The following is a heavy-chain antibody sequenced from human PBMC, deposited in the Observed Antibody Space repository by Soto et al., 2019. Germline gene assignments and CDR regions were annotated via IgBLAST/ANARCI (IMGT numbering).Heavy chain of an antibody. J-gene: IGHJ6*02. D-gene: IGHD2-21*02. CDR3: ARDLWGYCGTDCYPLDV. Sequence: SETLSLTCTVSGGSISSADSHWSWIRQPPGTGLEWIGYISYSGSTYYNPSLKSRVTISVDTSKNQFSLKLSSVTAADTAVYYCARDLWGYCGTDCYPLDVWGQGTTVTVSS. CDR1: GGSISSADSH. V-gene: IGHV4-30-4*02. CDR2: ISYSGST.